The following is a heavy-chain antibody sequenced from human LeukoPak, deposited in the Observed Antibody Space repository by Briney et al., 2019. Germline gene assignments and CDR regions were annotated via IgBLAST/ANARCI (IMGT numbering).Heavy chain of an antibody. V-gene: IGHV3-33*01. J-gene: IGHJ6*02. CDR2: IWYDGSNK. CDR1: GFTFSSYG. CDR3: ARDYLDIVVVPADTPYYYYGMDV. D-gene: IGHD2-2*03. Sequence: GGSLRLSCAASGFTFSSYGMNWVRQAPGKGLEWVAVIWYDGSNKYYADSVKGRLTISRDNSKNTLYLQMTSLRAEDTAVYYCARDYLDIVVVPADTPYYYYGMDVWGQGTTVTVSS.